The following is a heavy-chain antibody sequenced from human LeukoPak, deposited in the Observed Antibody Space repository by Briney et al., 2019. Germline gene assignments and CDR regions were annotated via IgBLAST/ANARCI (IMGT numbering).Heavy chain of an antibody. CDR3: ARNRYYYGSGSYGVPNWFDP. V-gene: IGHV4-39*01. D-gene: IGHD3-10*01. J-gene: IGHJ5*02. CDR2: IYYSGTT. Sequence: PSETLSLTCTVSGGLISISTYYWGWIRQPPGKGLEWIGSIYYSGTTHYNPSLKSRVTISVDTSKNQFSLKLSSVTAADTAMYYCARNRYYYGSGSYGVPNWFDPWGQGTLVTVSS. CDR1: GGLISISTYY.